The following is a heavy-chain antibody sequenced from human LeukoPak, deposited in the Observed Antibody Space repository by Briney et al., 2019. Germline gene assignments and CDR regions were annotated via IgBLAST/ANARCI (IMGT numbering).Heavy chain of an antibody. CDR3: AREASGSYSGFDY. V-gene: IGHV4-31*03. CDR2: IYYSGST. J-gene: IGHJ4*02. CDR1: GGSISSGGYY. Sequence: SQTLSLTCTVSGGSISSGGYYWSWIRQHPGKGLEWIGYIYYSGSTYYNPSLKSRVTISVDTSKNQFSLKLCSVTAADTAVYYCAREASGSYSGFDYWGQGTLVTVSS. D-gene: IGHD1-26*01.